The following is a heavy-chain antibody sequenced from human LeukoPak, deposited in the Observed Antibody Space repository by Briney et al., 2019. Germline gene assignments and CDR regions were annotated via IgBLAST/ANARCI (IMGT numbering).Heavy chain of an antibody. Sequence: ASVKVSCKASGYTFTSYYMHWVRQAPGQGLEWMAIINPNGGSTSYAQEFQGRVTMTRDTSTSTVYMELSGLRSEDTAVYYCARDKNPEWLTVVGYYFDYWGQGTLVTVSS. J-gene: IGHJ4*02. CDR3: ARDKNPEWLTVVGYYFDY. CDR1: GYTFTSYY. D-gene: IGHD3-3*01. CDR2: INPNGGST. V-gene: IGHV1-46*01.